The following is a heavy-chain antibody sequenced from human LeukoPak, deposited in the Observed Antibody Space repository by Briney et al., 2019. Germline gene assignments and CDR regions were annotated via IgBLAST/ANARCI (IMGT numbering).Heavy chain of an antibody. J-gene: IGHJ4*02. Sequence: SVKVSCMASGGTFISYAISWVGQAPGQGREWMGRIIPIFGTANYAQKFQSRVTITTDESTITAYMELSSLRSEDTAVYYCARGDCYNYFDYWGQGTLVTVSS. D-gene: IGHD5-24*01. CDR2: IIPIFGTA. V-gene: IGHV1-69*05. CDR1: GGTFISYA. CDR3: ARGDCYNYFDY.